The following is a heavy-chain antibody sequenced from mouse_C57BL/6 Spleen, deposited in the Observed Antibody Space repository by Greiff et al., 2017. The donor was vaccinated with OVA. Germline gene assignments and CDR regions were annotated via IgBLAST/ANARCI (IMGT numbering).Heavy chain of an antibody. V-gene: IGHV1-4*01. CDR1: GYTFTSYT. D-gene: IGHD2-2*01. Sequence: QVQLQHSGAELARPGASVKMSCKASGYTFTSYTMPWVKQRPGQGLEWIGYIHPSSGYTKYNQKFKDTATLTADKSSSTAYMQLRSLTSEDSSVYYCAGGGYGGAWFAYWGKGTPVTVSA. CDR3: AGGGYGGAWFAY. CDR2: IHPSSGYT. J-gene: IGHJ3*01.